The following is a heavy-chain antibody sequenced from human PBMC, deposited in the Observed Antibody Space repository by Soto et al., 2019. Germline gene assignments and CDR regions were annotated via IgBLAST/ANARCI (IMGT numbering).Heavy chain of an antibody. CDR1: GGSISSSSYY. V-gene: IGHV4-39*01. J-gene: IGHJ6*02. Sequence: SETLSLTCTVSGGSISSSSYYWGWIRQPPGKGLEWIGSIYYSGSTYYNPSLKSRVTISVDTSKNQFSLKLSSVTAADTAVYYCARRSVVAARGMDVWGQGTTVTVS. D-gene: IGHD2-15*01. CDR3: ARRSVVAARGMDV. CDR2: IYYSGST.